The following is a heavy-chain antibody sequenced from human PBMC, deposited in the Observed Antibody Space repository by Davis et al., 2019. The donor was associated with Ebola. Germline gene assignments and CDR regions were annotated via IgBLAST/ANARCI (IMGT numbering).Heavy chain of an antibody. D-gene: IGHD6-6*01. CDR2: INPNSGGT. CDR1: GYTFTGYY. J-gene: IGHJ6*02. V-gene: IGHV1-2*04. CDR3: ARGLVRMDYYYGMDV. Sequence: ASVKVSCKASGYTFTGYYMHWVRQAPGQGLEWMGWINPNSGGTNYAQKFQGWATMTRDTSISTAYMELSRLRSDDTAVYYCARGLVRMDYYYGMDVWGQGTTVTVSS.